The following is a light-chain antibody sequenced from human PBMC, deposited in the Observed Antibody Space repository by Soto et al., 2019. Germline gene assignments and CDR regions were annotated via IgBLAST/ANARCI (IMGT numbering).Light chain of an antibody. CDR1: QSVSSN. J-gene: IGKJ1*01. CDR2: GAS. Sequence: EIVMTQSPATLSVSPGERATLSCRASQSVSSNLAWYQQKPGQAPRLLIYGASTRATGIPARFSGSGSGTESTLTISSLQSEDFAVYYGQQYNNWPPWTFGQGTKAEIK. V-gene: IGKV3-15*01. CDR3: QQYNNWPPWT.